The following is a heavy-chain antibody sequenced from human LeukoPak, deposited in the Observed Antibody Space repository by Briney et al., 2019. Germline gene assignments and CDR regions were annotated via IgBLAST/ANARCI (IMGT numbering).Heavy chain of an antibody. CDR1: GGFPSSHH. V-gene: IGHV4-59*11. CDR3: ARFSSGCSTSSCYLTY. CDR2: IHDTGST. D-gene: IGHD2-2*01. J-gene: IGHJ4*02. Sequence: SSETPSPTCSVSGGFPSSHHWSWIRQPPRKGLELIWHIHDTGSTFYNPSLRGRVTISLDTSNNQFSLKLTPMTAADTAVYYCARFSSGCSTSSCYLTYWGQGTLVTVS.